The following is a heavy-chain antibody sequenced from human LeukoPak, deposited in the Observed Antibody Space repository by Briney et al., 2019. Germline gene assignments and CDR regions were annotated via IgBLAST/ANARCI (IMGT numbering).Heavy chain of an antibody. J-gene: IGHJ4*02. CDR1: GFTFSSYA. Sequence: TGGSLRLSCAASGFTFSSYAMLWVRQAPGKGLEWVAVLSYDGSNKYYADSVKGRFTISRDNSKNTLYLQMNSLRAEDTAVYYCARDGAEGYCSGGSCYSLYYWGQGTLVTVSS. CDR3: ARDGAEGYCSGGSCYSLYY. D-gene: IGHD2-15*01. V-gene: IGHV3-30-3*01. CDR2: LSYDGSNK.